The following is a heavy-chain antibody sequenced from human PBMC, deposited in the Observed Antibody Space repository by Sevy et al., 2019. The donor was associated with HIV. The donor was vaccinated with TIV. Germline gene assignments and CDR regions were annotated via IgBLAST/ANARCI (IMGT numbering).Heavy chain of an antibody. V-gene: IGHV3-11*06. CDR3: ARDLDIVVVVAARGCAFDI. J-gene: IGHJ3*02. CDR1: GFTFSDYY. CDR2: ISSSSSYT. D-gene: IGHD2-15*01. Sequence: GSLRLSCAASGFTFSDYYMSWIRQAPGKGLEWVSYISSSSSYTNYADSVKGRFTISRDNAKNSLYLQMNSLRAEDTAVYYCARDLDIVVVVAARGCAFDIWGQGTMVTVSS.